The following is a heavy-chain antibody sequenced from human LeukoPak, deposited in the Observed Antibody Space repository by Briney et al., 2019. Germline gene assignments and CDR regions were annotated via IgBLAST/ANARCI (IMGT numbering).Heavy chain of an antibody. CDR2: INHSGST. CDR1: GGSFSGYY. J-gene: IGHJ4*02. D-gene: IGHD3-16*02. V-gene: IGHV4-34*01. CDR3: ARTPYYDYVWGSYRLYYFDY. Sequence: PSETLSLTCAVYGGSFSGYYWSWIRQPPGKGLEWIGEINHSGSTNYNPSLKSRVTISVGTSKNQFSLKLSSVTAADTAVYYCARTPYYDYVWGSYRLYYFDYWGQGTLVTVSS.